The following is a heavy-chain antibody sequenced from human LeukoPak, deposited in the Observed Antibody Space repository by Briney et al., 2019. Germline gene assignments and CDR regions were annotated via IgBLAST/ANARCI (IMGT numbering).Heavy chain of an antibody. Sequence: GESLDISCRGSGYSFTTYWIGWVRQMPGKGLEWMGIIYPGDSDTRYSPSFQGQVTISADKSISTAYLQWSSLKASDTAMYYCARQHGSGSYYSLAIDYWGQGTLVTV. CDR1: GYSFTTYW. CDR2: IYPGDSDT. D-gene: IGHD3-10*01. CDR3: ARQHGSGSYYSLAIDY. J-gene: IGHJ4*02. V-gene: IGHV5-51*01.